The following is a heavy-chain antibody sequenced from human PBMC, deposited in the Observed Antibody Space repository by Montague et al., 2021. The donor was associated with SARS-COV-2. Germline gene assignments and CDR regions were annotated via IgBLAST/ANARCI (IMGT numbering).Heavy chain of an antibody. Sequence: SETLSLTCTVSGGSISSNNNYWGWIRQSAGKGLEWIGSIYYSGTTYYNPSLKSRVTISVDTSKNQFSLRLSSVTATDTSVYYCARSTATFGESHNWFAPWGQGTLVIVSP. D-gene: IGHD3-10*01. CDR1: GGSISSNNNY. CDR3: ARSTATFGESHNWFAP. J-gene: IGHJ5*02. V-gene: IGHV4-39*01. CDR2: IYYSGTT.